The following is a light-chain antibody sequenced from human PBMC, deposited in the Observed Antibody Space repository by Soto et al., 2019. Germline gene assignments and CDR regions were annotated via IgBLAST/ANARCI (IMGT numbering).Light chain of an antibody. CDR3: QQYHDWPPIT. CDR1: QTVSDD. Sequence: EIVMTQSPATLFVSPGERATLSCRASQTVSDDLAWYQQKPGQAPRLLIYVASTRATDIPARFSGGGSGTEFTLTISSLQSEDSAIYYCQQYHDWPPITFGPGTKV. V-gene: IGKV3-15*01. CDR2: VAS. J-gene: IGKJ3*01.